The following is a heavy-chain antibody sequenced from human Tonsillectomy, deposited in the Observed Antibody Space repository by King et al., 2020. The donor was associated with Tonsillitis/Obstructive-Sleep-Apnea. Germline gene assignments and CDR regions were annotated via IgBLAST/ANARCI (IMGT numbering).Heavy chain of an antibody. J-gene: IGHJ6*03. D-gene: IGHD4-17*01. Sequence: VQLVESGGGLVKPGGSLRLSCAASGFTFNNAWMSWVRQAPGKGLEWVCRIKSKTDGGTTAYAAPVKGRFTIPRDDSKNTLYLQMNSLKTEDTAVYYCPIPYGDYIGYYYYYMDVWGKGTTVTVSS. V-gene: IGHV3-15*01. CDR1: GFTFNNAW. CDR3: PIPYGDYIGYYYYYMDV. CDR2: IKSKTDGGTT.